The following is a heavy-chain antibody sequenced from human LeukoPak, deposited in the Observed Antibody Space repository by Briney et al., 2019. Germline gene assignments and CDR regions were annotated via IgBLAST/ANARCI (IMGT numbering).Heavy chain of an antibody. CDR1: GDSINNWNYY. J-gene: IGHJ3*02. CDR3: ARLSTTIYPDSQFAPKGALDI. CDR2: VYHRGTT. Sequence: SETLSLMCTVSGDSINNWNYYWAWIRQPLGKGLEWMGNVYHRGTTDSHPSLKSRLSMSVDTSKNTFFLRLTSLTAADTALYFCARLSTTIYPDSQFAPKGALDIWGPGTMVVVSS. V-gene: IGHV4-39*02. D-gene: IGHD2/OR15-2a*01.